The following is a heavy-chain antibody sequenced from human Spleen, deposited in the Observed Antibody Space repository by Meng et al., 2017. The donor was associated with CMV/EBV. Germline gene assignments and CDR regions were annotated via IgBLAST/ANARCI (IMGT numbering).Heavy chain of an antibody. V-gene: IGHV3-30-3*01. CDR2: ISYDGTNK. D-gene: IGHD2-2*01. J-gene: IGHJ5*02. CDR3: ARDPGGYCSSTSCYLPTDT. Sequence: GGSLRLSCAASGFTLSTHAMHWVRQAPGKGLEWVALISYDGTNKYYADSVRGRFTISRDNSRNTVYLQGNDLRADDTAVYYCARDPGGYCSSTSCYLPTDTRGQGTLVTVSS. CDR1: GFTLSTHA.